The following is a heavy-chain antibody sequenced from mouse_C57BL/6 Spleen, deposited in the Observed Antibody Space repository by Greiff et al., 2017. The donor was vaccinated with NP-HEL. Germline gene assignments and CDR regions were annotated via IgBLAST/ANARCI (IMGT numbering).Heavy chain of an antibody. V-gene: IGHV1-50*01. CDR1: GYTFTSYW. CDR3: ANYSTGTFDY. Sequence: QVQLQQPGAELVKPGASVKLSCKASGYTFTSYWMQWVKQRPGQGLEWIGEIDPSDSYTNYNQKFKGKATLTVDKSSSTAYMQLSSLTSEDSAVYYCANYSTGTFDYWGQGTTLTVSS. J-gene: IGHJ2*01. CDR2: IDPSDSYT. D-gene: IGHD4-1*02.